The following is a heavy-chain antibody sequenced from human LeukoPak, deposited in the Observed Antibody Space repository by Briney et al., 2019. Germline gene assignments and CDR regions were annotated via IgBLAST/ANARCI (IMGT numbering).Heavy chain of an antibody. Sequence: GRSLRLSCAASGFTFDDYAMHWVRQAPGKGLEWVSGISWNSGSIGYADSVKGRFTISRDNAKNSLYLQMNSLRAEDTALYYCATGWFGELSHYGMDVWGQGTTVTVSS. CDR3: ATGWFGELSHYGMDV. J-gene: IGHJ6*02. CDR1: GFTFDDYA. D-gene: IGHD3-10*01. V-gene: IGHV3-9*01. CDR2: ISWNSGSI.